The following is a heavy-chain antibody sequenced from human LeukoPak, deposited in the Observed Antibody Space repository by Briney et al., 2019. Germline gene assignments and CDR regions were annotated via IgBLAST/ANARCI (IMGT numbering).Heavy chain of an antibody. CDR3: VKAPRGDLGVVIPQHFDS. V-gene: IGHV3-23*01. J-gene: IGHJ4*02. Sequence: KPGGSLRLSCAAGGVTLKIYLMKAVRHPPDKRHECFSVISAYAGSTKYAHSVNGRFTISRENSKDTLYLQMNTLGIEDTAVDYCVKAPRGDLGVVIPQHFDSWGQGILVDVPS. CDR1: GVTLKIYL. D-gene: IGHD3-3*01. CDR2: ISAYAGST.